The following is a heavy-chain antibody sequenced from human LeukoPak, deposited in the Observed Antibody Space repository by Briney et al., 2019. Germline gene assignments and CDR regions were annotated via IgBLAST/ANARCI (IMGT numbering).Heavy chain of an antibody. Sequence: SVKVSCKASGYTFTSYAISWVRQAPGQGLEWMGRIIPIFGTASYAQKFQGRVTITTDESTSTAYMELSSLRSEDTAVYYCARERLYSSGWSDTGPFDYWGQGTLVTVSS. CDR2: IIPIFGTA. J-gene: IGHJ4*02. CDR3: ARERLYSSGWSDTGPFDY. D-gene: IGHD6-19*01. CDR1: GYTFTSYA. V-gene: IGHV1-69*05.